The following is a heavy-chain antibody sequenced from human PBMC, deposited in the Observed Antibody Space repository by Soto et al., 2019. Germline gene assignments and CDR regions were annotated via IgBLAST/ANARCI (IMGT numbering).Heavy chain of an antibody. J-gene: IGHJ6*03. CDR3: ARASSSYYYYYYMDV. V-gene: IGHV4-59*01. D-gene: IGHD6-6*01. CDR1: GGSISSYY. CDR2: IYYSGST. Sequence: SETLSLTCTVSGGSISSYYWSWIRQPPGKGLEWIGYIYYSGSTNYNPSLKSRVTISVGTSKNQFSLKLSSVTAADTAVYYCARASSSYYYYYYMDVWGKGTTVTVSS.